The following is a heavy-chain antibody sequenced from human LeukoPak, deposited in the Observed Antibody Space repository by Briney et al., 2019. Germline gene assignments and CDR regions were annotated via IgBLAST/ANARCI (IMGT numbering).Heavy chain of an antibody. Sequence: SVKVSCKASGGTFSSYAISWVRQAPGQGLEWMGGIIPIFGTANYAQKFQGRVTITTDESTSTAYMELSSLRSEDTAVYYCARDTQYSSSWYGLDYWGQGTLVTVSS. CDR2: IIPIFGTA. J-gene: IGHJ4*02. CDR3: ARDTQYSSSWYGLDY. V-gene: IGHV1-69*05. D-gene: IGHD6-13*01. CDR1: GGTFSSYA.